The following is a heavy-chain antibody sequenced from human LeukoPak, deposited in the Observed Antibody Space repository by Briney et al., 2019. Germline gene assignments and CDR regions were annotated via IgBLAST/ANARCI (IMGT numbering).Heavy chain of an antibody. CDR2: ISASGGDT. Sequence: GGSLRLSCAASGFSFSTYSFSWVRQAPGKGLEWVSGISASGGDTFYTDSVKGRFTISRDNSKITLYLQMNSLRAEDTAVYYCARDRPYSSGSAYWGQGTLVTVSS. CDR3: ARDRPYSSGSAY. J-gene: IGHJ4*02. V-gene: IGHV3-23*01. CDR1: GFSFSTYS. D-gene: IGHD6-19*01.